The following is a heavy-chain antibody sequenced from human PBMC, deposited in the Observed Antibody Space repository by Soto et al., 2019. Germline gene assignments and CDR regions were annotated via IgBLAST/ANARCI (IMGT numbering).Heavy chain of an antibody. V-gene: IGHV3-33*01. D-gene: IGHD1-7*01. CDR1: GFTFSSYG. CDR2: IWYDGSNK. CDR3: VRGELRPRFDY. Sequence: PGGSLRLSCAASGFTFSSYGMHWVRQAPGKGLEWVAVIWYDGSNKYYADSVKGRFTISRDTSKNTLYLQMNSLRAEDTAVYYCVRGELRPRFDYWGQGTLVTVSS. J-gene: IGHJ4*02.